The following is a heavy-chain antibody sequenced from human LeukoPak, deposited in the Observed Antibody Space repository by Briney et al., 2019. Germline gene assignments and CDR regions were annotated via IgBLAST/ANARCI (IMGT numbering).Heavy chain of an antibody. Sequence: GGSLRLSCVASGFTFGKYWMSWVRQAPGKGLEWVANIKLGGSEKNYVDSVKGRFTISRDNTKNSLYLQMNSLRAEDTAVFYCARDQYDTWSRRGNFDSWGQGTLVIVSS. CDR1: GFTFGKYW. CDR2: IKLGGSEK. J-gene: IGHJ4*02. D-gene: IGHD3/OR15-3a*01. V-gene: IGHV3-7*03. CDR3: ARDQYDTWSRRGNFDS.